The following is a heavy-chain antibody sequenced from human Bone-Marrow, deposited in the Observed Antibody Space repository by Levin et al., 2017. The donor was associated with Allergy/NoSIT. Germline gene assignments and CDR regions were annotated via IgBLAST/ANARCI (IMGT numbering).Heavy chain of an antibody. J-gene: IGHJ2*01. CDR2: ISGDGDST. D-gene: IGHD4-11*01. CDR1: GFKFSNYV. Sequence: GGSLRLSCVGSGFKFSNYVVSWVRQAPGKGLEWVSGISGDGDSTYYADSVRGRFTISRDNSKNTVHLQMNTLRAGDTAVYYCARDPDYRDYSTYWYFDLWGRGTLVTVSS. V-gene: IGHV3-23*01. CDR3: ARDPDYRDYSTYWYFDL.